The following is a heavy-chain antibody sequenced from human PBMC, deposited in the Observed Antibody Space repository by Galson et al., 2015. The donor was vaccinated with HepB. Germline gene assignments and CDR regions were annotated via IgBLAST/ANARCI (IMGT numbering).Heavy chain of an antibody. CDR1: GFTFSSYS. Sequence: SLRLSCAASGFTFSSYSMNWVRQAPGKGLEWVSYISSSSSTIYYADSVKGRFTISRDNAKNSLYLQMNSLRDEDTAVYYCARDAEYQLPIYYYYYYMDVWGKGTTVTVSS. CDR3: ARDAEYQLPIYYYYYYMDV. CDR2: ISSSSSTI. J-gene: IGHJ6*03. V-gene: IGHV3-48*02. D-gene: IGHD2-2*01.